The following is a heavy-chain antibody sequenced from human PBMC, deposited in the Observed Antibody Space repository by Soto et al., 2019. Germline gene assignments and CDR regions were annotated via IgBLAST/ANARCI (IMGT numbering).Heavy chain of an antibody. CDR3: ARGLYNWNYFDY. D-gene: IGHD1-20*01. CDR1: GGSISSGGYY. CDR2: IFYSGST. Sequence: SETLSLTCTVSGGSISSGGYYWSWIRQHPGKGLEWIGYIFYSGSTYYNPSLKSRVTISVDTSKNQFSLKLSSVTAADTAVYYCARGLYNWNYFDYWGQGTLVTVSS. J-gene: IGHJ4*02. V-gene: IGHV4-31*03.